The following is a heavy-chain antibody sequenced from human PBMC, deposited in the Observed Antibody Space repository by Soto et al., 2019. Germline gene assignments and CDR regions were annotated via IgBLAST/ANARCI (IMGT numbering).Heavy chain of an antibody. V-gene: IGHV3-30*18. Sequence: GGSLRLSCAASGFTFSSYGMHWVRQAPGKGLEWVAVISYDGSNKYYADSVKGRFTISRDNSKNTLYLQMNSLRAEDTAVYYCAKLPIYDNGAMKAIDYWGQGTLVTVSS. J-gene: IGHJ4*02. CDR3: AKLPIYDNGAMKAIDY. CDR1: GFTFSSYG. D-gene: IGHD3-22*01. CDR2: ISYDGSNK.